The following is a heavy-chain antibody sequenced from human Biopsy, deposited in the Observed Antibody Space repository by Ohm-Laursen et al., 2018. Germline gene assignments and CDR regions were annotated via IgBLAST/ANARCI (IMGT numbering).Heavy chain of an antibody. V-gene: IGHV4-59*01. D-gene: IGHD3-3*01. CDR1: GESMGTYY. J-gene: IGHJ5*01. CDR2: IYYSGTT. Sequence: PGTLSLTCTVSGESMGTYYWSWIRQPPGKVMEWIASIYYSGTTHKNPSLKSRVTISVDPSQGLLSLDLSSVTAADTAVYYCARVRGGFLEWFDYWGQGTLVTVSS. CDR3: ARVRGGFLEWFDY.